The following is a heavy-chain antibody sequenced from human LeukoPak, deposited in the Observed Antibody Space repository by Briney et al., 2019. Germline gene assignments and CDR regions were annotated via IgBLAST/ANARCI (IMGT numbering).Heavy chain of an antibody. CDR1: GFTFSSYW. Sequence: GGSLRLSCAASGFTFSSYWMSWVRQAPGKGLEWVANIKQDGSEKYYVDSVKGRFTISRDNAKNSLYLQMNSLRAEDTAVYYCARGAYYDFWSGSPGPYYFDYWGQGTLVTVSS. CDR2: IKQDGSEK. D-gene: IGHD3-3*01. V-gene: IGHV3-7*01. CDR3: ARGAYYDFWSGSPGPYYFDY. J-gene: IGHJ4*02.